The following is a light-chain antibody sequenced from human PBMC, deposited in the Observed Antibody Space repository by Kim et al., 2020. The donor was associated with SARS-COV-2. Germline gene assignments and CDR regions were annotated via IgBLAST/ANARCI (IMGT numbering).Light chain of an antibody. Sequence: SSELTQDPAVSVALGQTVTITCQGDSLRNYYATWYQHRPGQAPVLVIYGNNSRPSGIPDRFSGSSSGNTASLTITGAEAEDEAAYYCNSRDNTGKLLFGGGTQLTVL. CDR2: GNN. CDR3: NSRDNTGKLL. CDR1: SLRNYY. J-gene: IGLJ2*01. V-gene: IGLV3-19*01.